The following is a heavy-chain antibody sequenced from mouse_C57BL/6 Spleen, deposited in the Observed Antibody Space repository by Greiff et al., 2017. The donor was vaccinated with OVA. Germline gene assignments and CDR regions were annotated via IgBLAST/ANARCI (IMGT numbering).Heavy chain of an antibody. CDR2: INPGSGGT. J-gene: IGHJ4*01. CDR1: GYAFTNYL. Sequence: VQLQQSGAELVRPGTSVKVSCKASGYAFTNYLIDWVKQRPGQGLEWIGVINPGSGGTNYNEKFKGKATLTAYKSSSPAYLQLSSLPSDDSAVFVWARPVYYDYDEGNYCDMDDWGQGTTVTVSS. CDR3: ARPVYYDYDEGNYCDMDD. V-gene: IGHV1-54*01. D-gene: IGHD2-4*01.